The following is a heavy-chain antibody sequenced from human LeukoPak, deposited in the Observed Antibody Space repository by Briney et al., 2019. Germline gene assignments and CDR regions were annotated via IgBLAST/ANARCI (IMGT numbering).Heavy chain of an antibody. D-gene: IGHD4/OR15-4a*01. J-gene: IGHJ3*02. CDR2: IYYSGTT. Sequence: SETLSLTCTVSGGSMSSSSYYWGWIRQAPGKGLEWIGSIYYSGTTYHNPSLKSRVTISVDKSKNQFSLKLSSVTAADTAVYYCARDLGLWSLDGAFDIWGQGTVVTVSS. CDR3: ARDLGLWSLDGAFDI. V-gene: IGHV4-39*07. CDR1: GGSMSSSSYY.